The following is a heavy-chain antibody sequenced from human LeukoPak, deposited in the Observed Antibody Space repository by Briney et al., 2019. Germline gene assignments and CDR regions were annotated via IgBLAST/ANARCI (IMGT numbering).Heavy chain of an antibody. D-gene: IGHD3-22*01. Sequence: GGSLRLSCAASGFTFSSYAMSWVRQAPGKGLEWVSAISDSGGSTYYADSVKGRFTISRDNSKNTLYLLTNSLRAEDTAVYYCAKGVYYYDSSGYYYGYWGQGTLVTVSS. CDR3: AKGVYYYDSSGYYYGY. CDR2: ISDSGGST. J-gene: IGHJ4*02. V-gene: IGHV3-23*01. CDR1: GFTFSSYA.